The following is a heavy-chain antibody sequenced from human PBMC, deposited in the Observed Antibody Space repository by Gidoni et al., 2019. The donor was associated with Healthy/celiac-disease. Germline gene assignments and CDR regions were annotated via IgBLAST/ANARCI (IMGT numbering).Heavy chain of an antibody. CDR3: AKDVSDNWNPDAFDI. CDR1: GLTFTSYA. D-gene: IGHD1-20*01. CDR2: IRGSGGST. Sequence: EVQLLESGGGLVQPGGSLRLSCAASGLTFTSYAMSWVRQAPGQGLEWVSAIRGSGGSTYYADSVKGRFTISRDNSKNTLYLQMNSLRAEDTAVYYCAKDVSDNWNPDAFDIWGQGTMVTVSS. V-gene: IGHV3-23*01. J-gene: IGHJ3*02.